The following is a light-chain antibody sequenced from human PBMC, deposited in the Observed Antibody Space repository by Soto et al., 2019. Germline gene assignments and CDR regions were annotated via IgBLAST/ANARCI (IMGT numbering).Light chain of an antibody. CDR1: QGIRSD. J-gene: IGKJ3*01. CDR3: LQDYNYPVT. Sequence: AIQMTQSPSSLSASVGDTVTITCRASQGIRSDLGWYQQKPGTAPTLLIYAAFTLLGGVPSRLSGSGSGTDFTLTITSLQPEDFATYYCLQDYNYPVTFGPGTKVDVK. CDR2: AAF. V-gene: IGKV1-6*01.